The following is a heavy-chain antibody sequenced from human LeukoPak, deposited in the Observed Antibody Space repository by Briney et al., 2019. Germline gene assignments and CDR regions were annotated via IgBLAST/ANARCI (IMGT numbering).Heavy chain of an antibody. J-gene: IGHJ6*02. Sequence: ASVKVSCKASGGTFSSYAISWVRQAPGQGLAWMGRIIPILGIANYAQKFQGRVTITADKSTSTAYMELSSLRSEDTAVYYCAGTVATIAGYYYGMDVWGQGTTVTVSS. D-gene: IGHD5-12*01. V-gene: IGHV1-69*04. CDR1: GGTFSSYA. CDR2: IIPILGIA. CDR3: AGTVATIAGYYYGMDV.